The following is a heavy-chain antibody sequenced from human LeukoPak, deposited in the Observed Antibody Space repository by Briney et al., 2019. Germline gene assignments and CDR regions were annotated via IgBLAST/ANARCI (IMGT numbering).Heavy chain of an antibody. CDR3: ARDLDYYDGSGYSSSALDY. CDR2: ITSSSTYI. J-gene: IGHJ4*02. D-gene: IGHD3-22*01. V-gene: IGHV3-21*01. CDR1: GFSFSSYT. Sequence: GGSLRLSCAASGFSFSSYTINWVRQAPGWGLDCVSSITSSSTYIYYADSVRGRFTDSRDNAKNALYLQMNSLRAEDTAVYFCARDLDYYDGSGYSSSALDYWGQGTLLTVYS.